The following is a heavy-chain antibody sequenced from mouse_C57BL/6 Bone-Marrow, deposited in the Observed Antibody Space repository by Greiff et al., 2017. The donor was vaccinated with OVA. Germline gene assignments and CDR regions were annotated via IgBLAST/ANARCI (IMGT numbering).Heavy chain of an antibody. CDR3: TTRDGSSPWYFDV. J-gene: IGHJ1*03. Sequence: EVQLQQSGAELVRPGASVKLSCTASGFNIKDDYMHWVKQRPEQGLEWIGWIDPENGDTEYASKFQGKATITADTSSNTAYLQLSSPTSEDTAVYYCTTRDGSSPWYFDVWGTGTTVTVSS. CDR2: IDPENGDT. D-gene: IGHD1-1*01. V-gene: IGHV14-4*01. CDR1: GFNIKDDY.